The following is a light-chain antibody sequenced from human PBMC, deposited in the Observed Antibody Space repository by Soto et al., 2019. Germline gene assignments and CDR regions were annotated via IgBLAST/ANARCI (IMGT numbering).Light chain of an antibody. CDR2: NNN. V-gene: IGLV1-44*01. J-gene: IGLJ1*01. Sequence: SVLTQPPSASVTPGQRVTISCSGGSSNIGTNAVNWYQQLPGTAPKLLIYNNNQRPSGVPDRFSGSKSGTSASLAISGLQSEDEADYYCAAWDDSLNGYVFGTGTKVTVL. CDR1: SSNIGTNA. CDR3: AAWDDSLNGYV.